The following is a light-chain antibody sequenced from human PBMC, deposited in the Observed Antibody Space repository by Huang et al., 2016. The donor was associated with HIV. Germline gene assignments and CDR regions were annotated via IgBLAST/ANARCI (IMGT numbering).Light chain of an antibody. CDR1: QRLLYGDGKTY. Sequence: DIVMTQTPLSLSVTPGQPASISCKSSQRLLYGDGKTYLYWYVKKSGQSPQLLMYEVSSRFAGVPERCSGSGSGTDFTLRISRVEAEDVGVYYCMQGSDLPTFGQGTKVEI. J-gene: IGKJ1*01. CDR3: MQGSDLPT. CDR2: EVS. V-gene: IGKV2-29*02.